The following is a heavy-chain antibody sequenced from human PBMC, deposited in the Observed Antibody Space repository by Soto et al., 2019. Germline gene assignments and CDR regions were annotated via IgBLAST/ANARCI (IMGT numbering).Heavy chain of an antibody. Sequence: GESLKISCKGSGYSFTSYWIGWVRQMPGKGLEWMGIIYPGDSDTRYSPSFQGQVTISADKSISTAYLQWSSLKASDTAMYYCATSPRPFNWIVGDYMDVSGNGTTLTVSS. CDR2: IYPGDSDT. V-gene: IGHV5-51*01. CDR3: ATSPRPFNWIVGDYMDV. J-gene: IGHJ6*03. CDR1: GYSFTSYW. D-gene: IGHD1-20*01.